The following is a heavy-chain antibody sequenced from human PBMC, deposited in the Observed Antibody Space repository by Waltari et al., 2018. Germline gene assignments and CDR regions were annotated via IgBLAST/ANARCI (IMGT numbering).Heavy chain of an antibody. V-gene: IGHV4-59*01. CDR2: IYYSGST. Sequence: QVQLQESGPGLVKPSETLSLTCTVSGGSISRYYWSWLRQPRGKGLEWIGYIYYSGSTNYNPSLKSRVTISVDTSKNQFSLKLSSVTAADTAVYYCARGSAAGMGFDYWGQGTLVTVSS. J-gene: IGHJ4*02. CDR1: GGSISRYY. CDR3: ARGSAAGMGFDY. D-gene: IGHD6-13*01.